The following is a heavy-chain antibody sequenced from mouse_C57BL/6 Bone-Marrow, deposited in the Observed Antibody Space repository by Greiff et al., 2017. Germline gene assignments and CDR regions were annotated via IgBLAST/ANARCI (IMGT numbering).Heavy chain of an antibody. CDR2: ISSGGSYT. Sequence: EVQLVESGGDLVKPGGSLKLSCAASGFTFSSYGMSWVRQTPDKRLEWVATISSGGSYTYYPDSVKGRFTISRDNAKNTLYLQMSSLKSEDTAMYYCARQGIYYYGSSYYWFAYWGQGTLVTVSA. D-gene: IGHD1-1*01. J-gene: IGHJ3*01. CDR3: ARQGIYYYGSSYYWFAY. V-gene: IGHV5-6*01. CDR1: GFTFSSYG.